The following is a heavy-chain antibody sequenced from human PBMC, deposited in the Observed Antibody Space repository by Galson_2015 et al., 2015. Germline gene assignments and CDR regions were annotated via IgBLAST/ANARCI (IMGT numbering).Heavy chain of an antibody. CDR2: ISAYNGNT. D-gene: IGHD6-19*01. J-gene: IGHJ4*02. Sequence: SVKVSCKASGYTFTSYGISWVRQAPGQGLEWMGWISAYNGNTNYAQKLQGRVTMTTDTSTSTAYMELRSLRSDDTAVYYCARNLPGEQWLIINSHYFDYWGQGTLVTVSS. CDR3: ARNLPGEQWLIINSHYFDY. V-gene: IGHV1-18*04. CDR1: GYTFTSYG.